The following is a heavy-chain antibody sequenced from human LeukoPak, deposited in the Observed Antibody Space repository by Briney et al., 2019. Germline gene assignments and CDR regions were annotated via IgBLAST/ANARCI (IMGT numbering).Heavy chain of an antibody. J-gene: IGHJ4*02. Sequence: GGSLRLSCAASGFTFSSYMMNWVRQAPGKGLEWVSIIFSDDSTYYADSVKGRFTISRDNSKNTLYVQMNSLRAEDTAVYYCARGGVGLYYFDYWGQGTLVTVSS. D-gene: IGHD3-10*01. CDR1: GFTFSSYM. CDR2: IFSDDST. V-gene: IGHV3-66*01. CDR3: ARGGVGLYYFDY.